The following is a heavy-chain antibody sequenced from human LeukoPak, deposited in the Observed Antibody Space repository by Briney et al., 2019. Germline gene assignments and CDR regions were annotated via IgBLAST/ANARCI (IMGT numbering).Heavy chain of an antibody. CDR3: ARHKGDGYSFDS. D-gene: IGHD5-24*01. CDR1: GYTFTNYW. CDR2: IDPSDSYT. V-gene: IGHV5-10-1*01. J-gene: IGHJ4*02. Sequence: GESLKISCQGSGYTFTNYWITWVRQMPGKGLESMGRIDPSDSYTDYSPSFQGHVSISADKSISTAYLQWSSLKASDTAMYYCARHKGDGYSFDSWGQGTLVTVSS.